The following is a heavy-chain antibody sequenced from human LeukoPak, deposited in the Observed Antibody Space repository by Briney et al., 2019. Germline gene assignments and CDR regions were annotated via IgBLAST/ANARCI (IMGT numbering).Heavy chain of an antibody. Sequence: PGGSLRLSCAASGFTFSSYGMHWVRQAPGKGLEWVAVIWYDGSNKYYADSVEGRFTISRGNSKNTLYLQMNSLRAEDTAVYYCARAIGAVAGFDYWGQGTLVTVSS. D-gene: IGHD6-19*01. V-gene: IGHV3-33*01. CDR1: GFTFSSYG. J-gene: IGHJ4*02. CDR2: IWYDGSNK. CDR3: ARAIGAVAGFDY.